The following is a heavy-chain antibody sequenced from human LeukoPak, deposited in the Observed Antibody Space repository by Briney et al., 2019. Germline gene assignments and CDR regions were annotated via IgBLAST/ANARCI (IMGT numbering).Heavy chain of an antibody. D-gene: IGHD2-15*01. Sequence: GGSLRLSCAASGFTFSSYEMNWVRQAPGKGPEWVGIGRAKAYGATKEYAASVKGRFTISRDDSKSVAYLQMDNLKTEDTGIYYCTRGSGRFEYWGQGTRVTVSS. J-gene: IGHJ4*02. V-gene: IGHV3-49*04. CDR2: GRAKAYGATK. CDR1: GFTFSSYE. CDR3: TRGSGRFEY.